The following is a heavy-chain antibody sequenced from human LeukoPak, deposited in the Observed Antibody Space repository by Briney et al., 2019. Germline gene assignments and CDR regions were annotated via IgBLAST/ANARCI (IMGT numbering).Heavy chain of an antibody. CDR3: ARAKDYYYYYMDV. CDR2: MYYSGST. V-gene: IGHV4-39*01. J-gene: IGHJ6*03. CDR1: NGSICSSRQY. Sequence: PSETLSLTCSVSNGSICSSRQYWGWIRQPPGKGLEWIGSMYYSGSTYYNPSLKSRVTISVDTSKNQFSLKLSSVTAADTGVYYCARAKDYYYYYMDVWGKGTTVTVSS.